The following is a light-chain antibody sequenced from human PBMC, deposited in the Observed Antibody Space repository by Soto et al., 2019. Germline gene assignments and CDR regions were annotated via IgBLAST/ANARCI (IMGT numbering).Light chain of an antibody. CDR3: SSYTPSSTLV. CDR1: SSDVGDYNY. V-gene: IGLV2-14*01. CDR2: EVT. J-gene: IGLJ1*01. Sequence: QSALTQPASVSGSPGQSITISCTGTSSDVGDYNYVSWYQQHPGRAPKLMIYEVTNRPSGVSNRFSGSKSGNTASLTISGLQAEYEADYYCSSYTPSSTLVFATGTKLTVL.